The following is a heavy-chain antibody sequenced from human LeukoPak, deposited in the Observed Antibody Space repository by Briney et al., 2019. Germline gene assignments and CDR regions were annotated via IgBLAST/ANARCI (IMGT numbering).Heavy chain of an antibody. Sequence: QPGGSLRLSCAASGFTFSSYSMNWVRQAPGKGLEWVSYISSSSSTIYYADSVKGRFTISRDNAKNSLYLQMNSLRAEDTAVYYCARDTAGITMVRGQFDPWGQGTLVTVSS. CDR1: GFTFSSYS. CDR3: ARDTAGITMVRGQFDP. J-gene: IGHJ5*02. CDR2: ISSSSSTI. D-gene: IGHD3-10*01. V-gene: IGHV3-48*01.